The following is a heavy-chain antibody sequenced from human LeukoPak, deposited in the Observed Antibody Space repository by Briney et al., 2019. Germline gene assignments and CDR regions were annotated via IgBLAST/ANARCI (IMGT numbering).Heavy chain of an antibody. CDR3: ARGALRVTLPDY. CDR2: MNPNSGNT. J-gene: IGHJ4*02. V-gene: IGHV1-8*03. CDR1: GYTFTSYD. Sequence: ASVKVSCKASGYTFTSYDINWVRPATGQGLAWMGWMNPNSGNTGYAQKFQGRVTITRNTSISTAYMELSSLRSEDTAVYYCARGALRVTLPDYWGQGTLVTVSS. D-gene: IGHD4-23*01.